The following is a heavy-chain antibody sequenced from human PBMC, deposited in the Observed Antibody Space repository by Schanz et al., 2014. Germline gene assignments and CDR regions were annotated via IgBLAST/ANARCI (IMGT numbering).Heavy chain of an antibody. J-gene: IGHJ6*02. Sequence: VQLVESGGGLVQPGGSLRLCCAASGFTFSGYGMHWVRQAPGKGLEWVAIISYDGRNKKYADSVKGRFTISRDNSKNTLHLQMNSLRVEDTAVYYCAKDDTQVNGMDVWGQGTTVTVSS. CDR2: ISYDGRNK. CDR1: GFTFSGYG. V-gene: IGHV3-30*18. CDR3: AKDDTQVNGMDV.